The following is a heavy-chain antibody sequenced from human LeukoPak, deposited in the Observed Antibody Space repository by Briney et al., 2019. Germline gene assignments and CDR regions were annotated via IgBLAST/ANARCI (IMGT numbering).Heavy chain of an antibody. CDR2: ITSSGGT. CDR3: AKEDYRDHTTGFDS. CDR1: GFTFSSYT. Sequence: GGSLRLSCAASGFTFSSYTVSWVRQAPGRGLEWVSAITSSGGTYYIPSVRGRSIVSRDNSRNTLYLQMNGLTAEDTAIYYCAKEDYRDHTTGFDSWGQGTLVTVSS. J-gene: IGHJ5*01. V-gene: IGHV3-23*01. D-gene: IGHD4-17*01.